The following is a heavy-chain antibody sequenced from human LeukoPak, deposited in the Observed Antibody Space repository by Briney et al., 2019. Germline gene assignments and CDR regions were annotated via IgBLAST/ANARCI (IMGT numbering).Heavy chain of an antibody. CDR2: ISGPGDST. D-gene: IGHD3-10*01. J-gene: IGHJ4*02. CDR1: GFTFSTYA. V-gene: IGHV3-23*01. CDR3: AKSMYFYGSGGADY. Sequence: GGSLRLSCAASGFTFSTYAMSWVRQAPGKGLEWVSVISGPGDSTYYADSVKGRFTISRVNSKHTLYLEMNSLRAEDTAAYYCAKSMYFYGSGGADYWGQGTLVTVSS.